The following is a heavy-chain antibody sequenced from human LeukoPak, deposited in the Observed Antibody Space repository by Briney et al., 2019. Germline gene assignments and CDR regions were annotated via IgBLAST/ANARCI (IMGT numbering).Heavy chain of an antibody. J-gene: IGHJ5*02. D-gene: IGHD6-19*01. Sequence: GGAPRLSCAASGFTFNNYALSRVRQAPGEGVEWVSAICGSGGSTYYADSVKGRFTISRDNSKNTVYLQMNSLRAEDTAVYYCAKDASSGWPNWFDPWGQGTLVTVSS. CDR3: AKDASSGWPNWFDP. V-gene: IGHV3-23*01. CDR1: GFTFNNYA. CDR2: ICGSGGST.